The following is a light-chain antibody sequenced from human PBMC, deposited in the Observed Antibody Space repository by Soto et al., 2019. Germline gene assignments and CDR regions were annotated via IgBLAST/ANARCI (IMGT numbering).Light chain of an antibody. J-gene: IGLJ2*01. CDR1: SSNIGDNY. CDR2: KND. V-gene: IGLV1-47*01. Sequence: QSVLTQPPSASGTPGQRVTISCSGGSSNIGDNYVYWYQQLPGTATKVLIYKNDQWDLGVPDRFSGSKSGTSASMTINGLRSEDEGDYYCAVWDDSRSGPIFGVGTKLTVL. CDR3: AVWDDSRSGPI.